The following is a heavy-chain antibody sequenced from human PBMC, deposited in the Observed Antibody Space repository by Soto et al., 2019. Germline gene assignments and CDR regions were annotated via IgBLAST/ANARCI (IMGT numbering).Heavy chain of an antibody. CDR3: ARESEWELLMPAY. CDR1: GFTFSSYS. V-gene: IGHV3-21*01. CDR2: ISSSSSYI. J-gene: IGHJ4*02. Sequence: EVQLVESGGGLVKPGGSLRLSCAASGFTFSSYSMNWVRQAPGKGLGWVSSISSSSSYIYYAAPVKGRFTTSRDNAKNSLYLQMNSLRAEDTAVYYCARESEWELLMPAYWGQGTLVPVSS. D-gene: IGHD1-26*01.